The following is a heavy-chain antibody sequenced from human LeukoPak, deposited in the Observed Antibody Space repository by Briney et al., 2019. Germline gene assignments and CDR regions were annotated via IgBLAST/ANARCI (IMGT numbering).Heavy chain of an antibody. CDR3: ARHSYNYYGLDV. CDR1: GGSISSYY. Sequence: SETLSLTCTVSGGSISSYYWSWIRQPPGKGLEWIGYIYSNYNPSLKSRVTISVDTSKNQFSLNLSSATAADTAMYYCARHSYNYYGLDVWGQGTTITVSS. V-gene: IGHV4-59*08. CDR2: IYS. J-gene: IGHJ6*02.